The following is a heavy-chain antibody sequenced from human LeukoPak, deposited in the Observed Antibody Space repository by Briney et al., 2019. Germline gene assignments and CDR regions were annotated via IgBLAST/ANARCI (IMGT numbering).Heavy chain of an antibody. D-gene: IGHD5-24*01. V-gene: IGHV4-59*12. CDR2: IYYSGST. CDR3: AKRATMCY. Sequence: SETLSLTCTVSGGSISSYYWSWIRQPQGKGLEWIGYIYYSGSTNYNPSLKSRVTISVDKSKNQFSLKLSSVTAADTAVYYCAKRATMCYWGQGTLVTVSS. CDR1: GGSISSYY. J-gene: IGHJ4*02.